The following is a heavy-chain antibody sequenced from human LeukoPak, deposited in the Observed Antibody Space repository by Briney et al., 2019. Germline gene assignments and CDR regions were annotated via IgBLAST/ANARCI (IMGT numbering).Heavy chain of an antibody. CDR2: IKSKTDGGTT. Sequence: PGGSLRLSCAASGFTFSNAWMSWVRQAPGKGLEWVGRIKSKTDGGTTDYAAPVKGRFTISRDDSKNTLYLQMNSLKTEDTAVYYCTTRGYYYGSGSYYNVAFDIWGQGTMVTVSS. V-gene: IGHV3-15*01. J-gene: IGHJ3*02. CDR3: TTRGYYYGSGSYYNVAFDI. CDR1: GFTFSNAW. D-gene: IGHD3-10*01.